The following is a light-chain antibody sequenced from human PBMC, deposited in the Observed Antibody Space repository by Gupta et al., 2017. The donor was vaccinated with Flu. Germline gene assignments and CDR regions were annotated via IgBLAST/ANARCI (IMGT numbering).Light chain of an antibody. CDR3: QQYASSPLT. V-gene: IGKV3-20*01. CDR2: GDS. J-gene: IGKJ4*01. CDR1: QNVRSTS. Sequence: DRGTLSCRASQNVRSTSLAWYQKKPGQAPRRLIYGDSRRATGSPDRFSGSGSGTDFTLTISRLEPEDFAVYYCQQYASSPLTFGGGTKVEIK.